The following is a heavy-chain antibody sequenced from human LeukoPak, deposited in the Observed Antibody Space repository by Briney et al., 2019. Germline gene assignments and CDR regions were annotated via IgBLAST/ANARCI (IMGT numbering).Heavy chain of an antibody. CDR1: GFTFSSYA. CDR3: AKDLSSSWYGDAFDI. V-gene: IGHV3-23*01. CDR2: ISGSGGST. Sequence: PGGSLRLSCAASGFTFSSYAMYWVRQAPGKGLEWVSGISGSGGSTYYADSVKGRFTISRDNSKNTLYLQMNSLRAEDTALYYCAKDLSSSWYGDAFDIWGQGTMVTVSS. D-gene: IGHD6-13*01. J-gene: IGHJ3*02.